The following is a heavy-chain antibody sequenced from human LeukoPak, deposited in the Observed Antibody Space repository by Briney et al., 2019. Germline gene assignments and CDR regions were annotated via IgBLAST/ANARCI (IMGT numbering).Heavy chain of an antibody. J-gene: IGHJ5*02. V-gene: IGHV4-39*07. Sequence: SETLSLTCTVSGGSISSSGYYWGWIRQPPGKGLEWIGSIYSSGSTNYNPSLKSRVTISVDTSKNQFSLKLSSVTAADTAVYYCARVYSSGWYPRKSWFDPWGQGTLVTVSS. D-gene: IGHD6-19*01. CDR2: IYSSGST. CDR1: GGSISSSGYY. CDR3: ARVYSSGWYPRKSWFDP.